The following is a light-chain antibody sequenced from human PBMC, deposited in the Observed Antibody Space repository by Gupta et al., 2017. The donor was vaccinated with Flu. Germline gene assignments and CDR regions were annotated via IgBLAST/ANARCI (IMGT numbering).Light chain of an antibody. CDR1: QSVSNTY. CDR2: GSS. Sequence: EIVLTQSPGILALSPGERATVSCRASQSVSNTYLAWYQQKPGQAPRLLIYGSSSRATGIPDRFSGSGSGTDFTLTISRLEPEDFAVYYCQQYGSSPLTFGGGTKVEIK. J-gene: IGKJ4*01. CDR3: QQYGSSPLT. V-gene: IGKV3-20*01.